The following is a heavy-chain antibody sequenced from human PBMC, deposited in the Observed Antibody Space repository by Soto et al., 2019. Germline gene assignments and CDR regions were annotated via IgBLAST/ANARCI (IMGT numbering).Heavy chain of an antibody. D-gene: IGHD3-22*01. J-gene: IGHJ4*02. V-gene: IGHV3-30*18. CDR1: GFSFGNYG. Sequence: QVQLVESGGGVVQPGRSLRLSCAASGFSFGNYGMHWVRQAPGKGLEWVAVISYDGSNKYYADSVKGRLTISRDNSKNTLYLQMSTLRPDDTAVYYCAKEFSSGYYYVFDYWGQGTLVTVSS. CDR2: ISYDGSNK. CDR3: AKEFSSGYYYVFDY.